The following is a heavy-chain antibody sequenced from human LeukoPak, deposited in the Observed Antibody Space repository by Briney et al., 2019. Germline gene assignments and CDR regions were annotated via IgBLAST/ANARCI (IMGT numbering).Heavy chain of an antibody. CDR3: ASPLAVHDAFDI. CDR1: GFTFSSYW. V-gene: IGHV3-74*01. CDR2: INSDGSST. D-gene: IGHD6-19*01. Sequence: PGGSLRLSCAASGFTFSSYWMHWVRQAPGKGLVWVSRINSDGSSTSYADSVKGRFTISRDNAKNTLYLQMNSLRAEDTAVYYCASPLAVHDAFDIWGQGTMVTVSS. J-gene: IGHJ3*02.